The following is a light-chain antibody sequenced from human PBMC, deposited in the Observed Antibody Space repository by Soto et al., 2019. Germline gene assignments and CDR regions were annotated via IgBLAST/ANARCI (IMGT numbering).Light chain of an antibody. J-gene: IGKJ1*01. CDR3: HQYGSSAWT. Sequence: VVTQSPGALSLPPGEGATLSCRASQSVSSSYLAWYQQKPGQAPRLLIYGASSRATGIPDRFSGSGSGTDFTLTISRLEPEDFAVYYCHQYGSSAWTFGQGTMV. CDR1: QSVSSSY. V-gene: IGKV3-20*01. CDR2: GAS.